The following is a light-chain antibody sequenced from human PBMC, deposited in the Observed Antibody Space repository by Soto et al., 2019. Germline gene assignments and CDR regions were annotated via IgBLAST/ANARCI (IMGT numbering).Light chain of an antibody. CDR2: DAS. Sequence: AIQLTQSPSSLSASVGDRVTITCRASQGISSALACYQQKPGKAPKLLIYDASSLESGGPSRFSGSGSGTDFTLTISSLQPEDFATYYCQQFNSYLLTFGGGTKVEIK. CDR1: QGISSA. V-gene: IGKV1-13*02. CDR3: QQFNSYLLT. J-gene: IGKJ4*01.